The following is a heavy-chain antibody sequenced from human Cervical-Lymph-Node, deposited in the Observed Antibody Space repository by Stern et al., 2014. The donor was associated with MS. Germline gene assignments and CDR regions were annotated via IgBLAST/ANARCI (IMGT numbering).Heavy chain of an antibody. V-gene: IGHV5-51*03. CDR3: ARRSWDYRREYYFDF. J-gene: IGHJ4*02. CDR2: IYTGDSHT. CDR1: GYTFISYW. Sequence: VQLVQSGAEVKKPGESLKISCKTSGYTFISYWIGWVRQMPGRGLAWMGIIYTGDSHTRYSPPFQGQVTISVDKSISTAYLQWSSLKASDTAIYYCARRSWDYRREYYFDFWGQGTLVTVSS. D-gene: IGHD4-11*01.